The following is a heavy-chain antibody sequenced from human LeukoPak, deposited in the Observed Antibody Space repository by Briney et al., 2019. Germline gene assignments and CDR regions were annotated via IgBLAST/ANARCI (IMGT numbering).Heavy chain of an antibody. D-gene: IGHD3-22*01. CDR1: GGSFSGYY. CDR2: TNHSGST. J-gene: IGHJ4*02. CDR3: ARGSYDSSGYEFGTAST. Sequence: PSETLSLTCAVYGGSFSGYYWSWIRQPPGKGLEWIGETNHSGSTNYNPSLKSRVTISVDTSKNQFSLKLSSVTAADTAVYYCARGSYDSSGYEFGTASTGGQGTLVTVSS. V-gene: IGHV4-34*01.